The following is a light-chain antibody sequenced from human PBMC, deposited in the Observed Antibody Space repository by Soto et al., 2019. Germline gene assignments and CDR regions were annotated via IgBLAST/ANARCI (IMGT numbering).Light chain of an antibody. CDR2: GAS. J-gene: IGKJ1*01. Sequence: EIWMTQSPATLSLSPGEIATFSCGSSQSVSSNLAWYQQKPGQAPRLLIYGASIRATGIPARFSGSGSGTEFTLTISSLQSEDFAVYYCQHYNNWPPWTFGQGTKVDIK. CDR1: QSVSSN. V-gene: IGKV3-15*01. CDR3: QHYNNWPPWT.